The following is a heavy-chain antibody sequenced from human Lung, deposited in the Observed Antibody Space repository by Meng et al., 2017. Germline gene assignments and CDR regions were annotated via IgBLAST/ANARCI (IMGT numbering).Heavy chain of an antibody. CDR1: GGSVSDYY. CDR2: INHSGST. Sequence: QGQLQQWGAGLLKPSETLSLTGVVSGGSVSDYYWSWIRQPPGKGLEWIGEINHSGSTNYNPSLESRATISVDTSQNNLSLKLSSVTAADSAVYYCARGPTTMAHDFDYWGQGTLVTVSS. J-gene: IGHJ4*02. CDR3: ARGPTTMAHDFDY. D-gene: IGHD5-24*01. V-gene: IGHV4-34*01.